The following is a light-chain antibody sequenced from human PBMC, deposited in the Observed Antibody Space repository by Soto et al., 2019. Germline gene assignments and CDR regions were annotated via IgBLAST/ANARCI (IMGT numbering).Light chain of an antibody. CDR3: QQFYNWPRT. Sequence: EIVMTQSPGTLSVSLGERATLSCRASQSVSSNLAWYQQKPGQAPRLLIYGASTRATGIPARFSGSGSETEFTLTISSLQSEDFAVYYCQQFYNWPRTFGQGTKV. J-gene: IGKJ1*01. V-gene: IGKV3-15*01. CDR2: GAS. CDR1: QSVSSN.